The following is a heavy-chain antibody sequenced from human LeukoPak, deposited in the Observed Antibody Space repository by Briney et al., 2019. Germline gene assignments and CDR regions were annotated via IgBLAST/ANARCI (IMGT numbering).Heavy chain of an antibody. J-gene: IGHJ5*02. CDR3: ARQATASYYDLNWFDP. CDR1: GGSISSYY. D-gene: IGHD3-22*01. V-gene: IGHV4-59*08. Sequence: SETLSLTCTVSGGSISSYYWSWIRQPPGKGLEWIGYIYYGGSTNYNPSLKSRVTISVDTSKNQFSLKLSSVTAADTAVYYCARQATASYYDLNWFDPWGQGTLVTVSS. CDR2: IYYGGST.